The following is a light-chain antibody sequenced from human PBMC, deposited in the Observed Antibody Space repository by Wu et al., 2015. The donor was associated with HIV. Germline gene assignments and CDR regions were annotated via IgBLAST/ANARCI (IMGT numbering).Light chain of an antibody. CDR2: KAS. Sequence: DIQMTQSPSTLSASVGDRVTITCRASPSISTWLAWYQQKPGKAPKLLIYKASSLESGVPSRFSGSGSGTEFTLTITSLQPDDFAIYYCQQYKSFPLTFGGGTKVEIK. J-gene: IGKJ4*01. CDR1: PSISTW. V-gene: IGKV1-5*03. CDR3: QQYKSFPLT.